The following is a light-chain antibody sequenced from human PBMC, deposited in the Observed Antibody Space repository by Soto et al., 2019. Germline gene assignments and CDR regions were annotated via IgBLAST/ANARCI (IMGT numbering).Light chain of an antibody. J-gene: IGKJ1*01. V-gene: IGKV1-5*01. CDR3: QQYHRHST. CDR2: DAS. CDR1: QSISSW. Sequence: DIQMTQSPSTLSASVGDSVTITCRASQSISSWLAWYQQKPGKAPKLLIYDASNLETGVPSRFSGSASGTEFTLTISSLESDDFATYYCQQYHRHSTFGQGTKV.